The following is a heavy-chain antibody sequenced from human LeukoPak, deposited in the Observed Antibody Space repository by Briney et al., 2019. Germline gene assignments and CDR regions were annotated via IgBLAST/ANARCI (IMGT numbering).Heavy chain of an antibody. D-gene: IGHD3-10*01. CDR3: ARVVYYYGSGSYNDY. J-gene: IGHJ4*02. CDR1: GGSISSSSYY. V-gene: IGHV4-39*07. CDR2: IYHSGST. Sequence: SETLSLTCTVSGGSISSSSYYWGWIRQPPGKGLEWIGSIYHSGSTYYNPSLKSRVTIPVDTSKNQFSLKLSSVTAADTAVYYCARVVYYYGSGSYNDYWGQGTLVTVSS.